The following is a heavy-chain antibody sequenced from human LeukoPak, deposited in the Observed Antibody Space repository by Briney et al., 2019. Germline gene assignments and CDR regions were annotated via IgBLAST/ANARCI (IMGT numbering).Heavy chain of an antibody. V-gene: IGHV3-23*01. J-gene: IGHJ4*02. CDR3: AKDLGSGRRVDY. D-gene: IGHD3-10*01. CDR1: GFXFSSYA. Sequence: PGGSLRLSCAASGFXFSSYAISWVRQAPGKGLEWVSAISGSGGSTYYADSVKGRFTISRDNSKNTLYLQMNSLRAEDTAVYYCAKDLGSGRRVDYWGQGTLVTVSS. CDR2: ISGSGGST.